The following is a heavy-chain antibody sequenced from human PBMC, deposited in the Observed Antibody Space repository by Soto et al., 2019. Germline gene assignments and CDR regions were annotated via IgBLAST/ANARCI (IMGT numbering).Heavy chain of an antibody. J-gene: IGHJ4*02. D-gene: IGHD6-6*01. CDR3: ARGGAARPDS. CDR1: GFTFSSYG. Sequence: EVQLVESGGGLVQPGGSLRLSCAASGFTFSSYGMNWVRQAPGKGLAWVSYISSGRPTIQYADSVQGRFTISRDNAKNSLYLQMSGLRDEDTAVYYCARGGAARPDSWCQGTLVAVSS. CDR2: ISSGRPTI. V-gene: IGHV3-48*02.